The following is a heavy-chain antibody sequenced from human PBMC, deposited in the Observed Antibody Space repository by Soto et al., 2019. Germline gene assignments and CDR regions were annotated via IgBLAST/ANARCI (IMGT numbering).Heavy chain of an antibody. V-gene: IGHV3-23*01. D-gene: IGHD1-1*01. CDR3: AKTSGNDVAIWYSECFDY. Sequence: GGSLRLSCAASGFTFSSYAMSWVRQAPGKGLEWVSAISGSGGSTYYADSMKGRFTISRDNSKNTLYLQMNSLRAEDTAVYYCAKTSGNDVAIWYSECFDYWGQGTLVTVSS. CDR2: ISGSGGST. J-gene: IGHJ4*02. CDR1: GFTFSSYA.